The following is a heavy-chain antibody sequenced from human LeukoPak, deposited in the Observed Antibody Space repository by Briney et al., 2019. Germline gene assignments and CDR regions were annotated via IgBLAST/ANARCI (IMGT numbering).Heavy chain of an antibody. CDR2: IIPIFGTA. CDR1: GGTFSSYA. Sequence: GASVKVSCKASGGTFSSYAISWVRQAPGQGLEWMGGIIPIFGTANYAQKFQGRVTITADESTSTAYMELSSLRSEDTAVYYCARPSLGSSGWYYFDYWGQGTLVTVSS. CDR3: ARPSLGSSGWYYFDY. V-gene: IGHV1-69*13. D-gene: IGHD6-19*01. J-gene: IGHJ4*02.